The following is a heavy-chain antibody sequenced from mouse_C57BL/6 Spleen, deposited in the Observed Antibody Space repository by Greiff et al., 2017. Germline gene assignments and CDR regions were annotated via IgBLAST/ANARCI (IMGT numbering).Heavy chain of an antibody. Sequence: VKVVESGPGLVQPSQSLSITCTVSGFSLTSYGVHWVRQSPGKGLEWLGVIWRGGSTDYNAAFMSRLSITKDNSKSQVFFKMNSLQADDTAIYYCALSYYGSSYGVAYWGQGTLVTVSA. D-gene: IGHD1-1*01. CDR3: ALSYYGSSYGVAY. CDR1: GFSLTSYG. CDR2: IWRGGST. J-gene: IGHJ3*01. V-gene: IGHV2-5*01.